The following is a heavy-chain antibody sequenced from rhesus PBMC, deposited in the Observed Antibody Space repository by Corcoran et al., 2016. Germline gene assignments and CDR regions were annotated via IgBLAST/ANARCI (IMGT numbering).Heavy chain of an antibody. CDR2: VYGSSTST. Sequence: QVQLQESGPGVVKPSETLSLTCAVSGGSISDSYRWSWIRQPPGKGLEWIGYVYGSSTSTNYNPSLKSRVTISKDTSRNQFSLKLGSVTAADTAVYYCAIHRGGFTNQVNYWGQGVLVTVSS. V-gene: IGHV4S10*01. J-gene: IGHJ4*01. D-gene: IGHD2-39*02. CDR1: GGSISDSYR. CDR3: AIHRGGFTNQVNY.